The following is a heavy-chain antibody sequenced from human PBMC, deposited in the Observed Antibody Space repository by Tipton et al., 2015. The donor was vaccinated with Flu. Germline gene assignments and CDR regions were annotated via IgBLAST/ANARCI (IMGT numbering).Heavy chain of an antibody. D-gene: IGHD6-13*01. CDR2: IWYDGSDK. CDR3: AVGYTPYYFDY. V-gene: IGHV3-33*01. CDR1: GFIFSVYG. J-gene: IGHJ4*02. Sequence: QLVQSGGGLVQPGGSLRLSCTASGFIFSVYGMHWVRQAPGKGLEWVAAIWYDGSDKHYADSVKGRFTISRDNSKNTLYLQMNSLRAEDTAVYYCAVGYTPYYFDYWGQGTLVTVSS.